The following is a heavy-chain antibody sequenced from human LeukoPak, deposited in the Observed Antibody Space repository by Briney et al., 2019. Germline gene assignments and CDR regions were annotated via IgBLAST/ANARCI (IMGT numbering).Heavy chain of an antibody. J-gene: IGHJ6*02. Sequence: GGSPRLFCAASGFTFSSYGMHWVRQAPGKGLEWVAVISYDASNKYYADSVKGRFTISRDNSKNTLYLQMNSLRAEDTAVYYSAKAAIDGSAGSCYSFGYYDGMDVWGHRGTFTVSS. CDR3: AKAAIDGSAGSCYSFGYYDGMDV. CDR2: ISYDASNK. CDR1: GFTFSSYG. D-gene: IGHD2-15*01. V-gene: IGHV3-30*18.